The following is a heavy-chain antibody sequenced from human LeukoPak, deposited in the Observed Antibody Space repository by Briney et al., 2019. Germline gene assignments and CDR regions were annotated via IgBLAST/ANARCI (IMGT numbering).Heavy chain of an antibody. J-gene: IGHJ4*02. Sequence: ASVKVSCKASGYTFTSYGISWVRQAPGQGLEWMGWISAYNGNTNYAQKLQGRVTMTTDTSTSTAYMELRSLRSDDTAVYYCARDYDYVWGSYHSTLDYWGQGTLVTVSS. CDR1: GYTFTSYG. D-gene: IGHD3-16*02. V-gene: IGHV1-18*01. CDR3: ARDYDYVWGSYHSTLDY. CDR2: ISAYNGNT.